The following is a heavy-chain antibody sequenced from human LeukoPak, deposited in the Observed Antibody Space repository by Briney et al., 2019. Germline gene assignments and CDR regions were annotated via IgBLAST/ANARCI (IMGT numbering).Heavy chain of an antibody. CDR2: IKQDGSDK. V-gene: IGHV3-7*05. J-gene: IGHJ3*02. Sequence: GGSLRLSCAASAFTFDDYAMHWVRQAPGKGLEWVANIKQDGSDKYYVDSVKGRFTISRDNAKNSVYLQTNSLRAEDTAVYYCARDHNDAFDIWGQGTMVTVSS. CDR3: ARDHNDAFDI. CDR1: AFTFDDYA.